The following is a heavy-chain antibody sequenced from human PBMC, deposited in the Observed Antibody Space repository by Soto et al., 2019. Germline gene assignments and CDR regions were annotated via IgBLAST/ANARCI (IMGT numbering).Heavy chain of an antibody. Sequence: SVKVSCKASGGTFSSYAISWVQQAPGQGLEWMGVIIPIFGTANYAQKFQGRVTITADKSTSTAYMELSSLRSEDTAVYYCARDLSSSYYYYGMDVWGQGTTVTVSS. V-gene: IGHV1-69*06. CDR1: GGTFSSYA. D-gene: IGHD6-6*01. CDR2: IIPIFGTA. J-gene: IGHJ6*02. CDR3: ARDLSSSYYYYGMDV.